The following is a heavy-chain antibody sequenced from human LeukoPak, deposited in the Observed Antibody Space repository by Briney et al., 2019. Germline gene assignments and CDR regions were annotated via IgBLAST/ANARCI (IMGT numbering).Heavy chain of an antibody. J-gene: IGHJ4*02. Sequence: GGSLRLPCAASGFTFNNYAMNWVRQAPGKGLEWVSSISGGGETTYYADSAKGRFTISRDNSQNTLYLQMNSLRAEDTAVYYCARDYADYVGYFFFDYWGQGTLVTVSS. CDR2: ISGGGETT. CDR3: ARDYADYVGYFFFDY. V-gene: IGHV3-23*01. CDR1: GFTFNNYA. D-gene: IGHD4-17*01.